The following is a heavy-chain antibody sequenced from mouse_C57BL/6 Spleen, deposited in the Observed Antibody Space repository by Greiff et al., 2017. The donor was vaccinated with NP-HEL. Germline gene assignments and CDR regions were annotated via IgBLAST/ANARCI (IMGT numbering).Heavy chain of an antibody. Sequence: QVQLQQSGAELARPGASVKLSCKASGYTFTSYGISWVKQRTGQGLEWIGEIYPRSGNTYYNEKFKGKATLTADKSSSTAYMELRSLTSEDAAVYFCARDGLRQLGYAMDSWGQGTSVTVSS. CDR2: IYPRSGNT. CDR1: GYTFTSYG. CDR3: ARDGLRQLGYAMDS. D-gene: IGHD4-1*02. V-gene: IGHV1-81*01. J-gene: IGHJ4*01.